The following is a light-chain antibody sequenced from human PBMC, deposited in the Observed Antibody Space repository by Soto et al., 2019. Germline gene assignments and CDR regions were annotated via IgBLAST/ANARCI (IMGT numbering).Light chain of an antibody. CDR3: AAWDDSLNGPV. Sequence: QAVVTQPPSVSGAPGQRVTISCTGSSSNIGAGYDVHWYQQLPGTAPRLLIYTNTNRPSGVPDRFSGSKSGTSASLAITGLQAEDEADYYCAAWDDSLNGPVFGGGTKLTVL. CDR1: SSNIGAGYD. CDR2: TNT. J-gene: IGLJ2*01. V-gene: IGLV1-40*01.